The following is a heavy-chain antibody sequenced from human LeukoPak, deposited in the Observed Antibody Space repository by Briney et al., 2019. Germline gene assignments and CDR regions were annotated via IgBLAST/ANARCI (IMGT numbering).Heavy chain of an antibody. CDR1: GSSFTSYW. V-gene: IGHV5-51*01. J-gene: IGHJ4*02. CDR3: ARRGEAMDPFDY. D-gene: IGHD5-18*01. CDR2: IYPGDSDT. Sequence: NLGESLKISCKASGSSFTSYWIGWVRQLPGKGLEGMGIIYPGDSDTRYSPSFQGQVTISTAKSINTSYLPWSSLKASDTAIYYCARRGEAMDPFDYWGQGTLVTVSS.